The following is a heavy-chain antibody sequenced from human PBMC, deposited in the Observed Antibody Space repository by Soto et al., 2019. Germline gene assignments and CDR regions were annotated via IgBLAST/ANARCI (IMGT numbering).Heavy chain of an antibody. CDR2: IIPIFGTA. CDR3: GRAPNEVYISRWSSYNWFDP. D-gene: IGHD6-13*01. V-gene: IGHV1-69*01. Sequence: QVQLVQSGAEVKKPGSSVKVSCKASGGTFSSYAISWARQAPGQGLEWMGGIIPIFGTANYAQKFQGRVTITENESTSTAYLELSSLRSEDTAVYYCGRAPNEVYISRWSSYNWFDPWGQGTMVTVTS. CDR1: GGTFSSYA. J-gene: IGHJ5*02.